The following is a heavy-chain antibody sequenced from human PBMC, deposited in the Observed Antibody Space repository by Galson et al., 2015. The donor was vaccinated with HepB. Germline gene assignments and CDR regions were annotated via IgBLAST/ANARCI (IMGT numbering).Heavy chain of an antibody. CDR1: GYTFTDYT. D-gene: IGHD3-10*01. V-gene: IGHV7-4-1*02. CDR2: ISTNTGNP. Sequence: VKVSCKASGYTFTDYTINWVRQAPGQGLEWMGRISTNTGNPTYAQGFTGRFVFSLDTSVNTAYLQISGLKSEDTAVYYCARSPYYGSGSYSNAWFDPWGQGTLVTVSS. CDR3: ARSPYYGSGSYSNAWFDP. J-gene: IGHJ5*02.